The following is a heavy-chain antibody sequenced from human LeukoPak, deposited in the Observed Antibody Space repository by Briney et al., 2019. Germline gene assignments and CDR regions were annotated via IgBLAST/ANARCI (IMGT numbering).Heavy chain of an antibody. CDR1: GFTFSSYA. V-gene: IGHV3-23*01. CDR2: ISGSGGST. D-gene: IGHD2-8*01. CDR3: AKDPRRKVYYFDY. Sequence: GGSLRLSCAASGFTFSSYAMSWVRQAPGKGLEWVSAISGSGGSTYYADSVNARFTISRDNSKNTLYLQMNSLRAEDTAVYYCAKDPRRKVYYFDYWGQGTLVTVSS. J-gene: IGHJ4*02.